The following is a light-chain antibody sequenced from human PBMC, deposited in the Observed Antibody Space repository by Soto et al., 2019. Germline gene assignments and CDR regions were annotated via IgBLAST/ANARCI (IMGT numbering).Light chain of an antibody. CDR3: QQYGSSPPIT. V-gene: IGKV3D-20*01. Sequence: EIVLTQSPATLSLSPGERATLSCGASQSVSSSYLAWYQQNPGPAPRLLIYDASTRATGSPDRFSGSGSGTDFTLTISRLEPEDFAVYYCQQYGSSPPITFGQGTRLEIK. CDR2: DAS. CDR1: QSVSSSY. J-gene: IGKJ5*01.